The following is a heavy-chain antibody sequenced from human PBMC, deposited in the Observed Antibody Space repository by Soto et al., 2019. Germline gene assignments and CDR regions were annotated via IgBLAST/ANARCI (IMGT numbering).Heavy chain of an antibody. D-gene: IGHD4-4*01. V-gene: IGHV1-3*01. J-gene: IGHJ6*02. CDR1: GYTFTSYA. CDR2: INAGNGNT. CDR3: ARVPSDYSYYYYGMDV. Sequence: ASVKVSCKASGYTFTSYAMHWVRQAPGQRLEWMGWINAGNGNTKYSQKFQGRVTITRDTSASTAYMELSSLRSDDTAVYYCARVPSDYSYYYYGMDVWGQGTTVTVSS.